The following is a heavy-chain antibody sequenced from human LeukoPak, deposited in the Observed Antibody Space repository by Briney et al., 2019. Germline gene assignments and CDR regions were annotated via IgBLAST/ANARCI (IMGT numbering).Heavy chain of an antibody. CDR2: IIPILGIA. D-gene: IGHD5-18*01. V-gene: IGHV1-69*04. CDR3: ARDARGYSYGTEVSYYYYYMDV. CDR1: GGTFSSYT. Sequence: GAXVKVSCKASGGTFSSYTISWVRQAPGQGLEWMGRIIPILGIANYAQKFQGRVTITADKSTSTAYMELSSLRSEDTAVYYSARDARGYSYGTEVSYYYYYMDVWGKGPTVTVSS. J-gene: IGHJ6*03.